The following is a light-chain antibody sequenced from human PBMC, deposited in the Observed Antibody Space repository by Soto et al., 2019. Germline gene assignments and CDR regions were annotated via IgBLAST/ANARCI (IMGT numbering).Light chain of an antibody. CDR3: QQYGSSPGT. J-gene: IGKJ1*01. Sequence: EIVLPQSPRTLSLSPGERATLSCRASQSVSSSYLAWYQQKPGQAPRLLIYGASSRATGIPDRFSGSGSGTDFTLTISRLEPEDFAVYYCQQYGSSPGTFGQGTKVDIK. V-gene: IGKV3-20*01. CDR1: QSVSSSY. CDR2: GAS.